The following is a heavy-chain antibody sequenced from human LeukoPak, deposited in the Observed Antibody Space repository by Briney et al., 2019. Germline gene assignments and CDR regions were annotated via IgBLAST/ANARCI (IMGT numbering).Heavy chain of an antibody. Sequence: GGSLRLSCAASGFTFSDYYMNWIRQAPGKGLEWVSYISSSGSTIYYADSVKGRFTISRDNAKNSLYLQMNSLRAEDTAVYYCATRGYSSGWWGYCDYWGQGTLVTVSS. CDR2: ISSSGSTI. CDR1: GFTFSDYY. CDR3: ATRGYSSGWWGYCDY. J-gene: IGHJ4*02. D-gene: IGHD6-19*01. V-gene: IGHV3-11*01.